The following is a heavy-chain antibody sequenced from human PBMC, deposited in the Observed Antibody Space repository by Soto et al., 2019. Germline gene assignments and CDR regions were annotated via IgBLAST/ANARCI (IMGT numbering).Heavy chain of an antibody. Sequence: GGSLRLSCAASGFTFSGYAMSWVRQAPGKGLEWVSAISGSGGSTYYADSVKGRFTISRDNSKNTLYLQMNSLRAEDTAVYYCAKDNIGVAGTWYGVYYFDYWGQGTLVTVSS. CDR3: AKDNIGVAGTWYGVYYFDY. CDR1: GFTFSGYA. CDR2: ISGSGGST. D-gene: IGHD6-19*01. V-gene: IGHV3-23*01. J-gene: IGHJ4*02.